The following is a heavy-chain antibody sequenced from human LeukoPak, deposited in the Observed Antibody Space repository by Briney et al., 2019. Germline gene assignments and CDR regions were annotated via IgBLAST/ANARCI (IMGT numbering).Heavy chain of an antibody. CDR1: GGSISSYY. V-gene: IGHV4-59*12. CDR2: IYYSGTT. D-gene: IGHD2-15*01. CDR3: ARPAYCSGGTCQSSFDY. Sequence: SETLSLTCTVSGGSISSYYWSWIRQPPGKGLEWIGYIYYSGTTYYKSSLKSRVAISVDTSKNQFSLKLSSVAAADTAIYYCARPAYCSGGTCQSSFDYWGQGTLVTVSS. J-gene: IGHJ4*02.